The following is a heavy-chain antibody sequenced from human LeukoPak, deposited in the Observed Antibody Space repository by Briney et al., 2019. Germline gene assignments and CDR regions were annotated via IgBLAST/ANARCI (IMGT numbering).Heavy chain of an antibody. V-gene: IGHV1-46*01. D-gene: IGHD6-13*01. CDR2: INPSGGST. Sequence: ASVKVSCKASGYTFTSYYMQWVREAPGQGLEWMEIINPSGGSTSYAQKFQGRVTMTRDTSTSTVYMELSSLRSEDTAVYYCARGGAPSIAAAGKDFDYWGQGTLVTVSS. J-gene: IGHJ4*02. CDR1: GYTFTSYY. CDR3: ARGGAPSIAAAGKDFDY.